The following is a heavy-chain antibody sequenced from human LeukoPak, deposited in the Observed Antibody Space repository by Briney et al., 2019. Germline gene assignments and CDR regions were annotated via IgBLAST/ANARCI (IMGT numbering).Heavy chain of an antibody. CDR1: GFTFGSYA. J-gene: IGHJ4*02. D-gene: IGHD3-10*01. CDR3: TSPGSSYYYGSGSYYPFDY. Sequence: GGSLRLSCAASGFTFGSYAMSWVRQAPGKGLEWVSAISGSGGGTYYADSVKGRFTISRDNSKNTLYLQMNSLRAEDTAVYYCTSPGSSYYYGSGSYYPFDYRGQGTLVTVSS. CDR2: ISGSGGGT. V-gene: IGHV3-23*01.